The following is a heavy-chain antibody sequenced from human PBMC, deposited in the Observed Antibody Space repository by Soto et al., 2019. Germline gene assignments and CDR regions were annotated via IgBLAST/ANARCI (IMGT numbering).Heavy chain of an antibody. V-gene: IGHV4-30-4*01. D-gene: IGHD6-25*01. Sequence: PSETLSLTCTVSGGSISSGDYYWSWIRQPPGKGLEWIGYIYYSGSAYYNPSLKSRLTISVDTSKNQFSLKLNSVTAADTDVYYCASRGYLSPANAFDPRGQGTLLTVSS. CDR1: GGSISSGDYY. CDR3: ASRGYLSPANAFDP. CDR2: IYYSGSA. J-gene: IGHJ5*02.